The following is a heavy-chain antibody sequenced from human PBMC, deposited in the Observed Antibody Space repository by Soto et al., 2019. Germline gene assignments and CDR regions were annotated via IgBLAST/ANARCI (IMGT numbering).Heavy chain of an antibody. J-gene: IGHJ4*02. CDR2: ISSSSDNI. CDR3: ARLPRGSLVTA. D-gene: IGHD2-21*02. V-gene: IGHV3-48*02. Sequence: GGSLRLSCVASGFRFSDHSMTWVRQSPGKGLQWIAYISSSSDNIYYAESVRGRFTVSRDNAKNALFLEMNSLRDDDTATYYCARLPRGSLVTAWGQGTRVTVSS. CDR1: GFRFSDHS.